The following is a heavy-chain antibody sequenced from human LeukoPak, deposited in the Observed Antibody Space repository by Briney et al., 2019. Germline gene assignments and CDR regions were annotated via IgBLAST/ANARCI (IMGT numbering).Heavy chain of an antibody. CDR1: GGSISGYY. V-gene: IGHV4-59*08. D-gene: IGHD4-23*01. Sequence: SETLSLTCTVSGGSISGYYWSWIRQPPGKGLEWIAYIYYSGTTNYNPSLKSRVAISVDTSKNQFSLKLSSVTAADTAVYYCARHHNGGTHPLDHWGQGTLVTVSS. CDR3: ARHHNGGTHPLDH. CDR2: IYYSGTT. J-gene: IGHJ4*02.